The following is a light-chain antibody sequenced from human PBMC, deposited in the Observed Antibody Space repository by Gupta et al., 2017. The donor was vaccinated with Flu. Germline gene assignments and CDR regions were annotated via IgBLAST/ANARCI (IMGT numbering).Light chain of an antibody. V-gene: IGKV1-5*03. Sequence: DSQMSESPSTLSASVGDRVTITCRASQSISSWLAWYQQKPGKAPKLLIYQASSLESGVPSRFSGSGSGTEFTLTLSSLQPDDFATYYCQQYNSYLYTFGQGTKLEIK. CDR3: QQYNSYLYT. CDR2: QAS. J-gene: IGKJ2*01. CDR1: QSISSW.